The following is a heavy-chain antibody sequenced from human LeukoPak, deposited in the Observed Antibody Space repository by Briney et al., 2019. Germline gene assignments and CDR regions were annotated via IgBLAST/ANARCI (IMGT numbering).Heavy chain of an antibody. CDR2: INPNTGNT. Sequence: ASVTVSCKASRYTFTSYDINWVRQAPGQGLEWMGWINPNTGNTGYAQKFQGRVTMTRDTSINTAYLELRSLRSADTAIYYCARLSQTPDYYGGGGYYFLGYWGQGTLVTVSS. CDR3: ARLSQTPDYYGGGGYYFLGY. J-gene: IGHJ4*02. CDR1: RYTFTSYD. D-gene: IGHD3-22*01. V-gene: IGHV1-8*01.